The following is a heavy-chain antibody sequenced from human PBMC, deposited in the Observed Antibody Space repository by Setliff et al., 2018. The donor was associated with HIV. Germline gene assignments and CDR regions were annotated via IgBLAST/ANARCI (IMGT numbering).Heavy chain of an antibody. D-gene: IGHD3-22*01. CDR1: GYTFTGYY. Sequence: GASVKVSCKASGYTFTGYYMHWVRQAPGQGLEWMGWINPNNGCTNYAQKFQGRVTMTRDTSISTAYMELSRLRSDDTAVYYCARGMDYYDTSGYYQYYFDYWGQGTLVTVSS. CDR2: INPNNGCT. CDR3: ARGMDYYDTSGYYQYYFDY. J-gene: IGHJ4*02. V-gene: IGHV1-2*02.